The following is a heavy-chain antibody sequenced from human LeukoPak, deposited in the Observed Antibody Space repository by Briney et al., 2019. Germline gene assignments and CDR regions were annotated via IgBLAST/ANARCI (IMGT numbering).Heavy chain of an antibody. V-gene: IGHV3-74*01. CDR3: AMDLAGYHDY. CDR1: GFTFSTYW. CDR2: INPDGSYT. Sequence: GGSLRLSCADSGFTFSTYWIHWVRQTPGKGLGWVSRINPDGSYTSYADSVKGRFTISRDNARNTLYLQMDSLRVEDTALYYCAMDLAGYHDYWGQGTLVTVSS. J-gene: IGHJ4*02. D-gene: IGHD3-9*01.